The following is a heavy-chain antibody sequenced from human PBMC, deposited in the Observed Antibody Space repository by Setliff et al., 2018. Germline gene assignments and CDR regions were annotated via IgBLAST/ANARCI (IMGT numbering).Heavy chain of an antibody. CDR2: INHSGST. V-gene: IGHV4-34*01. CDR3: ARGKRWLAKDYFDY. D-gene: IGHD5-12*01. Sequence: LSLTCAVYGGSFSGYYWSWIRQPPGKGLEWIGEINHSGSTNYNPSLKSRVTISVDTSKNQFSLKLSSVTAADTAVYYCARGKRWLAKDYFDYWGQGTLVTSPQ. CDR1: GGSFSGYY. J-gene: IGHJ4*02.